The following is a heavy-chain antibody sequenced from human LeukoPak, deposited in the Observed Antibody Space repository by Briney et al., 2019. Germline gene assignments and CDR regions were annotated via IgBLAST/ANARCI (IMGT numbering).Heavy chain of an antibody. CDR2: ISSSSGII. J-gene: IGHJ4*02. V-gene: IGHV3-48*02. CDR1: GXTFSSYS. Sequence: SGGSLRLSCAASGXTFSSYSMNWVRQAPGKGLEWVSYISSSSGIIYADSVRGRFTISRDNAKNSLYLQMNSLRDEDTAVYYCARVLLRGVPGLDYWGQGILVTVSS. D-gene: IGHD3-10*01. CDR3: ARVLLRGVPGLDY.